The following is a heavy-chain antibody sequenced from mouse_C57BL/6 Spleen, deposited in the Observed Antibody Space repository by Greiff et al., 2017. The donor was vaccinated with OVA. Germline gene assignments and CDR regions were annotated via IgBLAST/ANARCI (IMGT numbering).Heavy chain of an antibody. CDR1: GFTFSSYA. D-gene: IGHD1-1*01. Sequence: DVKLVESGGGLVKPGGSLKLSCAASGFTFSSYAMSWVRQTPEKRLEWVATISDGGSYTYYPDNVKGRFTISRDNAKNNLYLQMSHLKSEDTAMYYCARVLYGSSLAWFAYWGQGTLVTVSA. CDR3: ARVLYGSSLAWFAY. J-gene: IGHJ3*01. CDR2: ISDGGSYT. V-gene: IGHV5-4*03.